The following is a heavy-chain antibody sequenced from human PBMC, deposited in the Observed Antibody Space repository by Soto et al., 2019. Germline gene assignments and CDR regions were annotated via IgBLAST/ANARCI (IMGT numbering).Heavy chain of an antibody. CDR2: INPNSGGT. V-gene: IGHV1-2*04. CDR3: ARESGASMEWEPLSAFDI. CDR1: GYTFTGYY. J-gene: IGHJ3*02. D-gene: IGHD1-26*01. Sequence: ASVKVSCKASGYTFTGYYMHWVRQAPGQGLEWMGWINPNSGGTNYAQKFQGWVTMTRDTSISTAYMELSRLRSDDTAVYYCARESGASMEWEPLSAFDIWGQGTMVTVSS.